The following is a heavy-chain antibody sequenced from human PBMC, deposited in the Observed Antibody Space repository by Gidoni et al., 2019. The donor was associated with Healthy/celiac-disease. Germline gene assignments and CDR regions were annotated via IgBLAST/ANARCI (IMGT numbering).Heavy chain of an antibody. CDR3: ATFSGYCSSTSCYTPYYFDY. CDR2: ISGSGGST. D-gene: IGHD2-2*02. Sequence: EVQLLESGGGLVQPGGSLRLSCAASGFTFSSYAMRWVRQAPGKGLEWVSAISGSGGSTYYADSVKGRFTISRDNSKNTLYLQMNSLRAEDTAVYYCATFSGYCSSTSCYTPYYFDYWGQGTLVTVSS. V-gene: IGHV3-23*01. J-gene: IGHJ4*02. CDR1: GFTFSSYA.